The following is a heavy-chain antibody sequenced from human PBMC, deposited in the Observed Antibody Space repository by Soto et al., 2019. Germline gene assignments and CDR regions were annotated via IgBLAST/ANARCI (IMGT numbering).Heavy chain of an antibody. Sequence: GWSLRLSCAASGFTFSSYGMHWVRQAPGKGLEWVAVIWYDGSNKYYADSVKGRFTISRDNSKNTLYLQMNSLRAEDTAVYYCAIGPLRGYLGPLDYWCQGTLVSVSS. V-gene: IGHV3-33*01. D-gene: IGHD3-22*01. CDR3: AIGPLRGYLGPLDY. CDR2: IWYDGSNK. CDR1: GFTFSSYG. J-gene: IGHJ4*02.